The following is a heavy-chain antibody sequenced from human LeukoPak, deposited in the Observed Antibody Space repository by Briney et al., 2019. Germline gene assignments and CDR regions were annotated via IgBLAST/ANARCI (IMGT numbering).Heavy chain of an antibody. CDR1: GASISGYD. V-gene: IGHV4-59*01. Sequence: SETLSLTCTVSGASISGYDWGWIRQPPGKGLEWIGYIYYRGSTNSNPSLKSRVTISVDTSKNQFSLKLSSVTAADTAVYYCAIYCTVGKCLAYWSQRTLVTVSS. CDR3: AIYCTVGKCLAY. CDR2: IYYRGST. D-gene: IGHD2-8*02. J-gene: IGHJ4*02.